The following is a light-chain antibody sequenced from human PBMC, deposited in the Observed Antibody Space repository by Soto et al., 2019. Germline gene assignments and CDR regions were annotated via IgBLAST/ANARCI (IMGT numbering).Light chain of an antibody. CDR2: GNS. J-gene: IGLJ2*01. Sequence: QSVLTQPPSVSGAPGQRVTISCTGSSSNIGAGYDVHWYQQLPGTAPKVFIYGNSNRPSGVPDRFSGSKSGTSASLAIIGLQAEDEADYYCQSYDTSLSGSVFGGGTKLTVL. CDR1: SSNIGAGYD. V-gene: IGLV1-40*01. CDR3: QSYDTSLSGSV.